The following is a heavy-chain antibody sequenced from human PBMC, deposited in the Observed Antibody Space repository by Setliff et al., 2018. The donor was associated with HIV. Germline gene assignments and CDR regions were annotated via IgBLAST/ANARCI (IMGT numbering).Heavy chain of an antibody. CDR3: AKTIRGYIYGDYMDV. J-gene: IGHJ6*03. D-gene: IGHD5-18*01. CDR1: GGSITSHY. Sequence: PSETLSLTCTPSGGSITSHYWSWIRQPPGKGLEWIGYVFYTGGTNYRPSLRGRVTISVDTSKNHFSLKLSSVTAADTAVYYCAKTIRGYIYGDYMDVWGKGTTVTVSS. CDR2: VFYTGGT. V-gene: IGHV4-59*11.